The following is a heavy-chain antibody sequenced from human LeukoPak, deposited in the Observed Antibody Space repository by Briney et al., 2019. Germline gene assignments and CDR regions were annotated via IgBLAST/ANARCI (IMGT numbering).Heavy chain of an antibody. Sequence: GGSLRLSCAGSGFTFSSYEMNWVRQAPGKGLEWVSYISSSGRAIYYADSVEGRFTVSRDNTKNSLYLQMNSLRAEDTAVYYCARCPRWAHFDYWGQGTLVTVSS. D-gene: IGHD4-23*01. V-gene: IGHV3-48*03. CDR1: GFTFSSYE. J-gene: IGHJ4*02. CDR3: ARCPRWAHFDY. CDR2: ISSSGRAI.